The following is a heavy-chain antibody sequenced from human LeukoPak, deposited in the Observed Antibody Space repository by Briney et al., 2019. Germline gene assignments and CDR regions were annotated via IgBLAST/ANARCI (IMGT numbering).Heavy chain of an antibody. Sequence: ASVKVSCKASGYTFPNYDINLVRQAAGQGLEWMGWMNFNSGNTGYAQKFQGRVTMTRNTAISTVYMELSSLKSEDTAIYYCAKVGLGNTAIHIWGQGTMVTVSS. D-gene: IGHD5-18*01. CDR1: GYTFPNYD. V-gene: IGHV1-8*01. CDR2: MNFNSGNT. J-gene: IGHJ3*02. CDR3: AKVGLGNTAIHI.